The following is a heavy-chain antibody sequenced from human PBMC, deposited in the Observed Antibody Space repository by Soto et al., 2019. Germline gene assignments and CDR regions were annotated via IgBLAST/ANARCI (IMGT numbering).Heavy chain of an antibody. V-gene: IGHV1-2*02. J-gene: IGHJ4*02. CDR3: ARDLVYYDSSGYFDY. CDR2: INPNSGGT. CDR1: GYTFTGYY. Sequence: QVQLVQSGAEVKKPGASVKVSCKASGYTFTGYYMHWVRQAPGQGLEWMGWINPNSGGTNYAQKFKGRVPMTRDTSISTAYMELSRLRSDDTAVYYCARDLVYYDSSGYFDYWGQGTLVTVSS. D-gene: IGHD3-22*01.